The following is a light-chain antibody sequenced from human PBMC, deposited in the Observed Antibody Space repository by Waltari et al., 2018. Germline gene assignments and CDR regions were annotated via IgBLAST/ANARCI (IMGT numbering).Light chain of an antibody. CDR1: QDLYTY. V-gene: IGKV1-9*01. Sequence: IQLTQSPSALSASVGDRVTITCRAIQDLYTYLAWYQQEPGKAPKLLIYAASTLQSGVPSRFSGSGSGTDFTLTISSLQPEDFATYYCQQFNSYPRTFGQGTKVEIK. CDR2: AAS. CDR3: QQFNSYPRT. J-gene: IGKJ1*01.